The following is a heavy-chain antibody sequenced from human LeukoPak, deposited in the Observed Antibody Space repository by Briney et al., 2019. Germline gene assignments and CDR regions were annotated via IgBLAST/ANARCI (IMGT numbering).Heavy chain of an antibody. CDR3: ARGKFSVRGDYFDY. CDR1: GFTFSDYW. Sequence: PGGSLRLSCAASGFTFSDYWMHWVRQVPGKGLVWIARINADGSITNHADSVKGRFTISRGNAENSLYLQMNSLRAEDTAVYYCARGKFSVRGDYFDYWGQGTLVTVSS. D-gene: IGHD3-10*01. CDR2: INADGSIT. J-gene: IGHJ4*02. V-gene: IGHV3-74*01.